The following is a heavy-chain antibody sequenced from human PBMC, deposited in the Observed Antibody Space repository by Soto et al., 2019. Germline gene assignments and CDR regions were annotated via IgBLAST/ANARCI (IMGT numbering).Heavy chain of an antibody. CDR1: GGTFSNSA. V-gene: IGHV1-69*12. Sequence: QVQLDQSGAEVKKPGSSVKLSCKASGGTFSNSAISWVRQAPGQGLEWMGGIMPVFRTPDYAQKFQGRVTITEDESTTTAYMELSGLKPDDTAVYYCARDKARLHLGGNYYYILDVWGQGTTVTVSS. CDR2: IMPVFRTP. J-gene: IGHJ6*02. D-gene: IGHD3-3*02. CDR3: ARDKARLHLGGNYYYILDV.